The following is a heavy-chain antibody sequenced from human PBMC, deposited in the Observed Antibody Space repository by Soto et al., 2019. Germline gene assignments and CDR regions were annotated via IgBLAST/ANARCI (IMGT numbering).Heavy chain of an antibody. CDR3: AKWRSSWNAFGS. J-gene: IGHJ4*02. CDR2: IYHSGNS. Sequence: SETLSLPCTVSGGSIISYYWNWIRQPPGKGLEWIGYIYHSGNSNYNPSLKSRVTMSVDTSKNQFSLKLSSVTAADTAMYFCAKWRSSWNAFGSWGQATLVTVSS. CDR1: GGSIISYY. D-gene: IGHD6-13*01. V-gene: IGHV4-59*01.